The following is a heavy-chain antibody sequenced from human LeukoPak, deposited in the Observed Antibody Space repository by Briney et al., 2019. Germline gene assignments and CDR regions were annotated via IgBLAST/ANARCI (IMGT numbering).Heavy chain of an antibody. CDR3: ARVYTSSWYDY. Sequence: GGSLRLSCAASGFTFNTYSMNWVRQAPGKGLEWVSYISSSSSTIKYADSVKGRFTISRDNAKNSLFLQMNSLRAEDTAVYYCARVYTSSWYDYWGQGTVVTVSS. CDR1: GFTFNTYS. D-gene: IGHD6-13*01. J-gene: IGHJ4*02. V-gene: IGHV3-48*01. CDR2: ISSSSSTI.